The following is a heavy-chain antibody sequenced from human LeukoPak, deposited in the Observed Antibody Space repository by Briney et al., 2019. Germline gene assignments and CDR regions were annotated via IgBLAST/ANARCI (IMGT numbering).Heavy chain of an antibody. J-gene: IGHJ2*01. CDR3: ARDLGWNWYFDL. CDR2: TYHTGNT. Sequence: PSETLSLTCTVSGGSISSSSHYWGWIRQPPGKGLEWIASTYHTGNTYYNPSLKSRVTISVDKSKNQFSLRLSSGTPADTAVYYCARDLGWNWYFDLWGRGTLVTVSS. CDR1: GGSISSSSHY. D-gene: IGHD3-3*01. V-gene: IGHV4-39*07.